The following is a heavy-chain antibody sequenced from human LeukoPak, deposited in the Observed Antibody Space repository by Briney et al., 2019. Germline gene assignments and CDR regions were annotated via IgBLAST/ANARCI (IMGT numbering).Heavy chain of an antibody. D-gene: IGHD3-3*01. V-gene: IGHV4-59*12. CDR2: IYYSGST. Sequence: PSETLSLTCTVSGGSISSYYWSWIRQPPGKGLEWIGYIYYSGSTNYNPSLKSRVTMSVDTSKNQFSLKLSSVTAADTAVYYCARDHAVFGAYYGMDVWGQGTTVTVSS. CDR3: ARDHAVFGAYYGMDV. J-gene: IGHJ6*02. CDR1: GGSISSYY.